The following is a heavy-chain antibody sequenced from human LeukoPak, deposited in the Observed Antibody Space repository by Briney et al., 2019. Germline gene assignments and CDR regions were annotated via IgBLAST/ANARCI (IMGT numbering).Heavy chain of an antibody. J-gene: IGHJ4*02. CDR2: ISAYNGNT. CDR3: ARDRSQRIAAAGTLSDY. CDR1: GYTFTSYG. V-gene: IGHV1-18*01. D-gene: IGHD6-13*01. Sequence: ASVKVSCKASGYTFTSYGISWVRQAPGQGLEWMGWISAYNGNTNYAQKLQGRVTMTTDTSTSTAYMELRSLRFDDTAVYYCARDRSQRIAAAGTLSDYWGQGTLVTVSS.